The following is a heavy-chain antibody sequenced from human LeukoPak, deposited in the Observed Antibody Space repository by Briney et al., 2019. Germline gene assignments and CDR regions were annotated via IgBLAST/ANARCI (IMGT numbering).Heavy chain of an antibody. Sequence: GGSLRLSCAASGFTFSSYAMSWVRQAPGKGLEWVSAISGSGGSTYYADSVKGRFTISRDNSKNTLYLQMNSLRAEDTAVYYCARGYSPTYYFDYWGQGTLVTVSS. CDR1: GFTFSSYA. J-gene: IGHJ4*02. CDR3: ARGYSPTYYFDY. D-gene: IGHD6-13*01. V-gene: IGHV3-23*01. CDR2: ISGSGGST.